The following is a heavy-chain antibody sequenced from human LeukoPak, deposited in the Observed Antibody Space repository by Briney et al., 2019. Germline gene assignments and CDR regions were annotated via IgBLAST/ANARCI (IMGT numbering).Heavy chain of an antibody. CDR1: GYTFTGDY. CDR3: ARDVDIVVRNWFDP. CDR2: INPNSGGT. J-gene: IGHJ5*02. Sequence: ASVKVSCKASGYTFTGDYMHWVRQAPGQGLEWMGRINPNSGGTNYAHKFQGRVTMTRDTSISTAYMELSRLRSDDTAVYYCARDVDIVVRNWFDPWGQGTLVTVSS. V-gene: IGHV1-2*06. D-gene: IGHD2-2*03.